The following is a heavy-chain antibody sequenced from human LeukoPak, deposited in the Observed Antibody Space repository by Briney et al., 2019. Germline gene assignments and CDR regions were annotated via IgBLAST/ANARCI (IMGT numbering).Heavy chain of an antibody. CDR1: GFTFSSYA. Sequence: PGGSPRLSCAASGFTFSSYAMHWVRQAPGKGLEYVSAINSNGDSTFYANSVKGRFTISRDNSKNTLYLQMGSLRAEDMAVYYCARRGYTYAYDYWGQGTLVSVSS. D-gene: IGHD5-18*01. CDR2: INSNGDST. J-gene: IGHJ4*02. CDR3: ARRGYTYAYDY. V-gene: IGHV3-64*01.